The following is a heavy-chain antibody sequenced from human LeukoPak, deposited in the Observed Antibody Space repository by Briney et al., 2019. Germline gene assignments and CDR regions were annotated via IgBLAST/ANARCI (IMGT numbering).Heavy chain of an antibody. CDR3: VRGGPSTWS. Sequence: GGSLRLSCAASGFTFKLYWMHWVRQVPGRGPVWVSRINHDGNDTIYADSVRGRFTISRDDAKNTLYLQMNNLRAEDTAVYYCVRGGPSTWSWGQGTLVTVSS. CDR2: INHDGNDT. V-gene: IGHV3-74*01. J-gene: IGHJ5*02. CDR1: GFTFKLYW. D-gene: IGHD2-15*01.